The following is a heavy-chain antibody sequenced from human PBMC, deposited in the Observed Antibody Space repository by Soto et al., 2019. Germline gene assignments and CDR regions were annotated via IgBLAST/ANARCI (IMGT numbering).Heavy chain of an antibody. CDR3: ARDPNPHIVVVTAVADFDY. V-gene: IGHV1-18*01. J-gene: IGHJ4*02. D-gene: IGHD2-21*02. Sequence: QVQLVQSGAEVKKPGASVKVSCKASGHTFTSYGISWVRQAPGQGLEWMGWISAYNGNTNYAQKLQGRVTMTTDTSTSTAYMELRSLRSDDTAVYYCARDPNPHIVVVTAVADFDYWGQGTLVTVSS. CDR1: GHTFTSYG. CDR2: ISAYNGNT.